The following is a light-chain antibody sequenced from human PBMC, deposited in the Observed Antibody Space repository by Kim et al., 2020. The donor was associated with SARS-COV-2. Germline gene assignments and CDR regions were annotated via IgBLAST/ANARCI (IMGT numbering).Light chain of an antibody. V-gene: IGKV1-39*01. CDR3: QQSYRTPPT. Sequence: ASVEDTVTITCRASQSIRTYIYCYLQRPRKAPHRLSYTASSLQSGVPSRCSGSGSVSDFTLTITGLQPVDFATHTCQQSYRTPPTFCRGTTGEIK. J-gene: IGKJ4*02. CDR1: QSIRTY. CDR2: TAS.